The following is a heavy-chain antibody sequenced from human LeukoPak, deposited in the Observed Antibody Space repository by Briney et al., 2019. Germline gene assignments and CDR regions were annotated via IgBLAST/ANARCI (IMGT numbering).Heavy chain of an antibody. V-gene: IGHV3-7*01. D-gene: IGHD6-13*01. CDR2: INQDGSEK. Sequence: GGSLRLSCAASGFTFSSNSMTWVRQTPGKGLEWVANINQDGSEKYYVDSVKGRFTISRDNAKNSLFLQMGSLRVEDTAVYYCARESTAGYNSSWYGFRNWGQGTLVSVSS. CDR1: GFTFSSNS. CDR3: ARESTAGYNSSWYGFRN. J-gene: IGHJ1*01.